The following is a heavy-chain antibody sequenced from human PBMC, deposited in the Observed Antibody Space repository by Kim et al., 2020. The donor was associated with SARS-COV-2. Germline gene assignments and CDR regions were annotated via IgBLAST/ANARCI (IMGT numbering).Heavy chain of an antibody. D-gene: IGHD4-17*01. V-gene: IGHV3-7*01. CDR1: GFTFSGYC. CDR2: INQDGSEK. J-gene: IGHJ6*02. Sequence: GGSLRLSCAASGFTFSGYCMSWVRQAPGKGLEWVANINQDGSEKYYVDSVKGRFTISRDNAKNSLYLQMNRLRAEDTAVYYCARDKTTGYSDYLYFYYGMDVGGQGPAVTVP. CDR3: ARDKTTGYSDYLYFYYGMDV.